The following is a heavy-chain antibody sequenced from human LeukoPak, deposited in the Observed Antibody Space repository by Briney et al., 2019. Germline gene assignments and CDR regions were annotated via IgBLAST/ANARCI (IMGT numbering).Heavy chain of an antibody. J-gene: IGHJ3*02. Sequence: GGSLRLSCAASGFTVSSNYMSWVCQAPGKGLEWVSVIYSGGSTYYADSVKGRFTISRDNSKNTLYLQMSSLRAEDTAVYYCARFHDNGDYKGAFDIWGQGTMVTVSS. CDR3: ARFHDNGDYKGAFDI. D-gene: IGHD4-17*01. CDR1: GFTVSSNY. V-gene: IGHV3-66*01. CDR2: IYSGGST.